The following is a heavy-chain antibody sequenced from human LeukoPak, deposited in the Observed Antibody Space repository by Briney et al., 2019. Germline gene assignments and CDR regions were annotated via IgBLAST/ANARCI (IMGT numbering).Heavy chain of an antibody. J-gene: IGHJ4*02. V-gene: IGHV3-33*06. CDR2: IWYDGSNK. D-gene: IGHD1-26*01. Sequence: PGRSLRLSCAASGFTFSSYGMHWVRQAPGKGLEWVAVIWYDGSNKYYADSVKGRFTISRDNSKNTLDLQMSSLRAEDTAIYYCAKDNSGNFLSPFDYWGQGTLVAVSS. CDR3: AKDNSGNFLSPFDY. CDR1: GFTFSSYG.